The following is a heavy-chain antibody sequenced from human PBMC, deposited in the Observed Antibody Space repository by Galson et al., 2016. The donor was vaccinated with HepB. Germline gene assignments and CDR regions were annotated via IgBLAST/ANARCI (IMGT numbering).Heavy chain of an antibody. V-gene: IGHV3-NL1*01. J-gene: IGHJ1*01. D-gene: IGHD6-13*01. Sequence: SLRLSCAASGFSFMSYRMAWVRQAPGKGLEWLSEIDGADGGAGITHYTDSVKGRFAISRDNSKNALYLQMNSLRAEDTAVYSCVTERRTSSWCFWGQGTPVTVSS. CDR2: IDGADGGAGIT. CDR1: GFSFMSYR. CDR3: VTERRTSSWCF.